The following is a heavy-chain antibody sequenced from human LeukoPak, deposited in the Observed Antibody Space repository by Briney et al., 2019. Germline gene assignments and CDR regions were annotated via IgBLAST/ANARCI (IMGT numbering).Heavy chain of an antibody. CDR1: GFIFSSYS. Sequence: KAGGSLRLSCAVSGFIFSSYSMTWVRQAPGKGLEWVSSISTSSIYIYYADSVKGRFTISRDNHKNSLYLQMNSLRAEDTAVYYCARGQDTVVTSRDAFDIWGQGTIVTVSS. V-gene: IGHV3-21*01. J-gene: IGHJ3*02. D-gene: IGHD4-23*01. CDR2: ISTSSIYI. CDR3: ARGQDTVVTSRDAFDI.